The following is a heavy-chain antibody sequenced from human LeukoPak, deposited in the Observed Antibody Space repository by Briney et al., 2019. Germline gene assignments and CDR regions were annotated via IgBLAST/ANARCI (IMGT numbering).Heavy chain of an antibody. D-gene: IGHD6-6*01. Sequence: GGSLRLSCVASGFTFSSTTMGWVRQAPGRGLEWVSSITAIDGRTYYADSVRGRFTISRDNSKNTQYLQMNSLRVEDTAVYYCASGKYSTSSLDYWGQGTLVTVSS. CDR2: ITAIDGRT. V-gene: IGHV3-23*01. CDR1: GFTFSSTT. J-gene: IGHJ4*02. CDR3: ASGKYSTSSLDY.